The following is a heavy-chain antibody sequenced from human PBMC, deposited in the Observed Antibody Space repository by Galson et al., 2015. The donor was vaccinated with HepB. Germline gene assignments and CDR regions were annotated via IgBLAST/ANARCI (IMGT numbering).Heavy chain of an antibody. V-gene: IGHV3-33*06. Sequence: SLRLSCAASGFTFSSHGMHWVRQAPGKGLEWVAGIWYDGSNKYYADSVNGRFTISRDNTKNTLYLQMNSLRAEDTAVYYCAKDSRINRFDYWGQGTLVTVSS. J-gene: IGHJ4*02. D-gene: IGHD2/OR15-2a*01. CDR3: AKDSRINRFDY. CDR1: GFTFSSHG. CDR2: IWYDGSNK.